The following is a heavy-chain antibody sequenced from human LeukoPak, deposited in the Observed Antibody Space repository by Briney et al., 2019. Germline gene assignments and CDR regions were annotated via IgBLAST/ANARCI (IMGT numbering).Heavy chain of an antibody. D-gene: IGHD2-15*01. Sequence: EASVKVSCKASGGTFSSYAISWVRQAPGQGLEWMGRIIPILGIANYAQKFQGRATITADKSTSTAYMELSSLRSEDTAVYYCARQIGGSFDYWGQGTLVTVSS. V-gene: IGHV1-69*04. J-gene: IGHJ4*02. CDR2: IIPILGIA. CDR1: GGTFSSYA. CDR3: ARQIGGSFDY.